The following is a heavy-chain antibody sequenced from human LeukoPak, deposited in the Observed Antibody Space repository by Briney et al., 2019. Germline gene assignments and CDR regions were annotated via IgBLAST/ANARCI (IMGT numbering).Heavy chain of an antibody. Sequence: ASVKVSCKASGYTFTSYDINWVRQATGQGLEWMGWMNPNSGNTGYARKFQGRVTMTRNTSISTAYMELSSLRSEDTAVYYCARGTRYDYVWGSVVYYYMDVWGKGTTVTISS. D-gene: IGHD3-16*01. J-gene: IGHJ6*03. CDR2: MNPNSGNT. V-gene: IGHV1-8*01. CDR1: GYTFTSYD. CDR3: ARGTRYDYVWGSVVYYYMDV.